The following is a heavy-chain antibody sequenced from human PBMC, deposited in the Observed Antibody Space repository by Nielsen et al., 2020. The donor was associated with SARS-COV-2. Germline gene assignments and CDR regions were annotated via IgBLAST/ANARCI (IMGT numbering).Heavy chain of an antibody. Sequence: GESLKISCTASGFTFGDYAMSWVRQAPGKGLEWVSAISGSGGSTYYADSVKGRFTISRDNSKNTLYLQMNSLRAEDTAVYYCAKDTDVRFDIWGQGTMVTVSS. CDR2: ISGSGGST. J-gene: IGHJ3*02. CDR1: GFTFGDYA. CDR3: AKDTDVRFDI. V-gene: IGHV3-23*01. D-gene: IGHD3-10*02.